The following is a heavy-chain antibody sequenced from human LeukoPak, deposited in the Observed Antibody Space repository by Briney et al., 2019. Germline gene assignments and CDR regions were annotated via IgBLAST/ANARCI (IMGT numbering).Heavy chain of an antibody. D-gene: IGHD3-10*01. CDR2: FDPEDGET. J-gene: IGHJ4*02. CDR3: ATDGSGSYHY. V-gene: IGHV1-24*01. Sequence: GASAKVSYKVSEYTLTELSIHWVRQAPGKRLEWMGGFDPEDGETIYAQKFQGRVTMTEDTSTDTAYMELSSLRSEDTAVYYCATDGSGSYHYWGQGILVTVSS. CDR1: EYTLTELS.